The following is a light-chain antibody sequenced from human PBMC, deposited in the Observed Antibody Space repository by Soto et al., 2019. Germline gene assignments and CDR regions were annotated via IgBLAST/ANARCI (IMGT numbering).Light chain of an antibody. J-gene: IGKJ2*01. V-gene: IGKV3-20*01. CDR3: QQYGSSPYT. CDR1: QSVSSSY. Sequence: EIVLTQSPGTLSLSPGERATLSCRAGQSVSSSYLAWYQQKPGQAPRLLIYGASSRATGIPDGFSGSGSGTDFTLTISRLEAEDFAVYYCQQYGSSPYTFGQGTKLEIK. CDR2: GAS.